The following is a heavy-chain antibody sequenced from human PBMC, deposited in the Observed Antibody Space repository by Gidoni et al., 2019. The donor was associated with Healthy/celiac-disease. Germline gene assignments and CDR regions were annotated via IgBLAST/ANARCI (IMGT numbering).Heavy chain of an antibody. CDR3: ARGPYDTNGVDY. Sequence: QVQLQESGPGLVKPSETLSLTCTASGGSISSYYWSWIRQPPGKGLEWIGYIYYSGSTNYNPSLKSRVTISVDTSKNQFSLKLSSVTAADTAVYYCARGPYDTNGVDYWGQGTLVTVSS. V-gene: IGHV4-59*01. D-gene: IGHD2-8*01. CDR1: GGSISSYY. CDR2: IYYSGST. J-gene: IGHJ4*02.